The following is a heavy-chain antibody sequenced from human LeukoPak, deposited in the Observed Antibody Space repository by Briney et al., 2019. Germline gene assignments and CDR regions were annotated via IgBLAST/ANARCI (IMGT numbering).Heavy chain of an antibody. J-gene: IGHJ4*02. V-gene: IGHV1-69*05. Sequence: VASVKVSCKASGGTFSSYAISWVRQAPGQGLEWMGGIIPIFGTANYAQKFQGRVTITTDESTSTAYMELSSPRSEDTAVYYCARGDSEIFGVVIYDYWGQGTLVTVSS. CDR3: ARGDSEIFGVVIYDY. CDR1: GGTFSSYA. CDR2: IIPIFGTA. D-gene: IGHD3-3*01.